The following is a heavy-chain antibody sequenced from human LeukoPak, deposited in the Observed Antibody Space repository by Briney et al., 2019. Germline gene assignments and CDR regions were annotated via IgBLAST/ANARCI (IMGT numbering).Heavy chain of an antibody. V-gene: IGHV3-23*01. J-gene: IGHJ4*02. CDR1: GFTFSSYA. CDR2: MSGSGGSI. CDR3: AKGPAPRLGEFSYHALVDY. D-gene: IGHD3-16*02. Sequence: GGSLRPSCAASGFTFSSYAMSWVRQAPGKGLEWVSAMSGSGGSIYYADSVKGRFTISRDNSKNTLYLQMNSLRAEDTAVYYCAKGPAPRLGEFSYHALVDYWGQGTLVTVSS.